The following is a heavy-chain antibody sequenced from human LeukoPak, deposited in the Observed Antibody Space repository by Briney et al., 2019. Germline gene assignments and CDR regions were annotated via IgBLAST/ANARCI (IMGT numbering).Heavy chain of an antibody. Sequence: GGSLRLSCAASGFFFSSYAMHWVRRAPGKGLEWVAVISNDGTRKYYPDSVKGRLTISRDNSRKILYLQMDSLRTEDTAVYHCARRRQAGTTTDAFDIWGQGTTVIVSS. CDR3: ARRRQAGTTTDAFDI. J-gene: IGHJ3*02. V-gene: IGHV3-30*04. D-gene: IGHD1-26*01. CDR1: GFFFSSYA. CDR2: ISNDGTRK.